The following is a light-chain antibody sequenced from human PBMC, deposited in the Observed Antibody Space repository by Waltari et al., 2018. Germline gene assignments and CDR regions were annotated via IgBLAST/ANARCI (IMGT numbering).Light chain of an antibody. CDR3: AVWDDSLNGVV. J-gene: IGLJ2*01. Sequence: QSVLTQPPSASGSPGQRVTISCSGSSSNIGSNTVNWYQHLPGTAPNLLIYSNNHRPSGVPDRFSGSKSGTSASLAIGGLQSEDEADYYCAVWDDSLNGVVFGGGTKLTVL. CDR1: SSNIGSNT. CDR2: SNN. V-gene: IGLV1-44*01.